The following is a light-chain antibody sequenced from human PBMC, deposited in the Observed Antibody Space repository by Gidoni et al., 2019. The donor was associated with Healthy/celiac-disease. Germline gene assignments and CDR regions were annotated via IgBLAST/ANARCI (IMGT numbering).Light chain of an antibody. Sequence: SSELTQDPAVSVALGQTVRSYYASGYQQKPGQAPVLVIYGKNNRPSGIPDRFSGSSSGNTASLTITGAQAEDEADYYCNSRDSSGNLVVFGGGTKLTVL. CDR2: GKN. CDR3: NSRDSSGNLVV. CDR1: SYY. V-gene: IGLV3-19*01. J-gene: IGLJ2*01.